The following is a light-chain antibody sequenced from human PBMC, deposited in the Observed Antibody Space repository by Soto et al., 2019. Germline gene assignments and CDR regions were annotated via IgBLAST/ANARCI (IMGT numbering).Light chain of an antibody. J-gene: IGKJ3*01. CDR3: QQYHSLPFT. CDR2: AAT. Sequence: DIHLTQSPSLLSASVGDRVTITCRASQGISQYVAWYQQKPGKAPKLLIYAATVLQGGVPSRFSGTGSATEFILTISSLQPEDIGTYYCQQYHSLPFTFGPGTTVDIK. CDR1: QGISQY. V-gene: IGKV1-9*01.